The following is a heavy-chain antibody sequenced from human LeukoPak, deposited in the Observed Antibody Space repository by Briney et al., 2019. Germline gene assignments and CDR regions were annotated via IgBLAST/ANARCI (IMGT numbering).Heavy chain of an antibody. CDR2: IYYSGST. CDR3: ARGVYVWGSYRLWYFDY. J-gene: IGHJ4*02. Sequence: SETLSLTCTVSGGSISSYYWSWIRQPPGKGLEWIGYIYYSGSTNYNPSLKSRVTISVDTSKNQFSLKLSSVTAADTAVYYCARGVYVWGSYRLWYFDYWGQGTLVTVSS. V-gene: IGHV4-59*01. CDR1: GGSISSYY. D-gene: IGHD3-16*02.